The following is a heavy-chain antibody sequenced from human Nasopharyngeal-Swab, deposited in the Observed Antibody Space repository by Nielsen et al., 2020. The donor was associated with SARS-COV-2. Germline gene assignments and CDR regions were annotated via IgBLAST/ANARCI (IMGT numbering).Heavy chain of an antibody. J-gene: IGHJ4*02. CDR2: IKQDGSEK. D-gene: IGHD3-10*01. CDR3: ARVGGRTSPMGS. V-gene: IGHV3-7*01. CDR1: GFPFRDYW. Sequence: GGPLRPSCVASGFPFRDYWMSWVRQAPAKGLEWVASIKQDGSEKNYVDSVKGRFTISRDNAKNSLFLQMDSLRTEDTAFYYCARVGGRTSPMGSWGQGTLVTVSS.